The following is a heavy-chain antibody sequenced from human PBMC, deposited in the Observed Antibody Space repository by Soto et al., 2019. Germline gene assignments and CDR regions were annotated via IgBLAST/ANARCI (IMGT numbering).Heavy chain of an antibody. D-gene: IGHD4-17*01. CDR2: ISSSGSTI. CDR3: ARVRTQNLRHDYGDYIDY. Sequence: QVQLVESGGGLVKPGGSLRLSCAASGFTFSDYHMSWIRQAPGKGLEWVSYISSSGSTIYYADSVKGRFTISRDNAKNSLYLQMNSLRAEDTAVYYCARVRTQNLRHDYGDYIDYWGQGTLVTVSS. J-gene: IGHJ4*02. CDR1: GFTFSDYH. V-gene: IGHV3-11*01.